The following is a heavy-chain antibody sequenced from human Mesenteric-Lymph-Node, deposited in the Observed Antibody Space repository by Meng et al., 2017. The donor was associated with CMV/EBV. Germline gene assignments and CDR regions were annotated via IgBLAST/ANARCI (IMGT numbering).Heavy chain of an antibody. J-gene: IGHJ1*01. Sequence: TVSGGSISSGSYYWGWIRQPPGKGLEWIGTIFYSGTSYYNPSLTSRVTVSVDTSKNQFSLNLSSVSAADTAVYFCARGGTAKYFQHWGRGTLVTVSS. D-gene: IGHD1/OR15-1a*01. V-gene: IGHV4-39*07. CDR2: IFYSGTS. CDR1: GGSISSGSYY. CDR3: ARGGTAKYFQH.